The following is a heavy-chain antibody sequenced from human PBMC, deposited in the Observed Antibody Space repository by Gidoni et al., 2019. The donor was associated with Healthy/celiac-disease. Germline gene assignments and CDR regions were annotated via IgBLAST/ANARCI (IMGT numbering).Heavy chain of an antibody. CDR1: GLPFSSYA. D-gene: IGHD1-26*01. CDR3: AKERVEWELPVLFDY. CDR2: ISGSGGIT. V-gene: IGHV3-23*01. Sequence: EVQLLESGGGLVQPGGYLRRSCAASGLPFSSYAMSWVRQAPGKGLEWVASISGSGGITYYADSVKGRFTISRDNSKNTLYLQMNSLRAEDTAVYYCAKERVEWELPVLFDYWGQGTLVTVSS. J-gene: IGHJ4*02.